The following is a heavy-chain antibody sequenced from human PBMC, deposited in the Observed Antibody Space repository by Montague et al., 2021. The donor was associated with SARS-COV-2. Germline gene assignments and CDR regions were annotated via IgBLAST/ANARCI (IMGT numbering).Heavy chain of an antibody. CDR3: ARTGYSSGWHSFDY. V-gene: IGHV4-34*01. Sequence: SETLSLTCAVYGGSFSGYYWSWTRQPPGKGLEWIGEIYHSGSTNYNPSLKSRVIISVDKSKNQFSLKLSSVTAADTAVYYCARTGYSSGWHSFDYWGQGTLVTVSS. CDR2: IYHSGST. J-gene: IGHJ4*02. D-gene: IGHD6-19*01. CDR1: GGSFSGYY.